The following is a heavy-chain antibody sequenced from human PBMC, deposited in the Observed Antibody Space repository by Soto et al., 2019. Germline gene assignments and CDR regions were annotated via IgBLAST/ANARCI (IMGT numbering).Heavy chain of an antibody. CDR2: VSSSSSTI. V-gene: IGHV3-48*02. Sequence: EVQLVESGGGLVQPGGSMRLSCAASGFTFNSYSMNWVRQAPGKGVEWVSYVSSSSSTIYYADSVKGRFTSSRDNSKNSLYLQMNSLRDEDTAVYYCARAGYYGSGIMLWGQGTLVTVSS. D-gene: IGHD3-10*01. CDR1: GFTFNSYS. J-gene: IGHJ4*02. CDR3: ARAGYYGSGIML.